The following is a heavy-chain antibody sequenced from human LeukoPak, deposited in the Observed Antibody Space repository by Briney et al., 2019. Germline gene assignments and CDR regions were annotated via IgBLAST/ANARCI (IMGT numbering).Heavy chain of an antibody. Sequence: SETLSLTCTVSGGSISSSNYYWGWIRQPPGKGLEWIGSIYYSGSTYYNPSLKSRVTISVDTSKNQFSLKLSSATAADTAVYYSARDAPEGYYDFWSGHSGAFDIWGQGTMVTVSS. D-gene: IGHD3-3*01. CDR1: GGSISSSNYY. CDR2: IYYSGST. V-gene: IGHV4-39*07. J-gene: IGHJ3*02. CDR3: ARDAPEGYYDFWSGHSGAFDI.